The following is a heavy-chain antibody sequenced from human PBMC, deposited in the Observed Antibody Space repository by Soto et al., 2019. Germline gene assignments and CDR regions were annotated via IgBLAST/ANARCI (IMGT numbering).Heavy chain of an antibody. CDR3: ARDKDYGLDV. CDR2: INGDGITR. J-gene: IGHJ6*02. CDR1: EFAFNTDW. V-gene: IGHV3-74*01. Sequence: EVQLLESGGGLVQPGGSLRLSCAASEFAFNTDWMHWVRQVPGKGLEWVSRINGDGITRTYADSVKGRFTISRDNAENILYLQMNSLRAEDTAVYYCARDKDYGLDVWGQGTTVTVSS.